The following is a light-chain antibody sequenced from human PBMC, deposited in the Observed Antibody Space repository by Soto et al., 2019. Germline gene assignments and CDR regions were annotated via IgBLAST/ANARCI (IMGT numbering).Light chain of an antibody. CDR2: DVS. CDR1: SSDIGDYNY. Sequence: QSALTQPASVSGSLGQSIAFSRTGTSSDIGDYNYVSWYQQLPGKAPKLMIYDVSNRPSGVSDRFSGSVSGNTASLTISGLQPEDEADYYCSSYAGSTTVLFGGGTKLTVL. V-gene: IGLV2-14*01. CDR3: SSYAGSTTVL. J-gene: IGLJ2*01.